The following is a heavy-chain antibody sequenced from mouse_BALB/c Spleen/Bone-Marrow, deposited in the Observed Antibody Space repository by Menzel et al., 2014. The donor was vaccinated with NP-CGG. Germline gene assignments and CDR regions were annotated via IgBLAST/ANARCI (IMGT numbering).Heavy chain of an antibody. V-gene: IGHV1S81*02. CDR2: INPSNGRT. CDR1: GYTFTSYW. CDR3: ARTYFDY. Sequence: VQLQESGAELVKPGASVKLSCKASGYTFTSYWMNWVKQRPGQGLEWIGEINPSNGRTNYNEKFKSKATLTVDKSSSTAYMQLSSLTSEDSAVYYCARTYFDYWGQAPLSQSPQ. J-gene: IGHJ2*01.